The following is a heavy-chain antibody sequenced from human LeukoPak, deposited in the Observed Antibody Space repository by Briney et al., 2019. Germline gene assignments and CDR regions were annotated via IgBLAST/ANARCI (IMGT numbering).Heavy chain of an antibody. CDR1: GFPFGSYV. V-gene: IGHV3-48*02. J-gene: IGHJ4*02. D-gene: IGHD3-9*01. Sequence: GGSLRLSCGGSGFPFGSYVMSWVRQSPGKGLEWIAYINHNAEMIFYPDFVKGQFTISRDNPKKSLYLQMNALRYEDTAIYYCARDHDWAFDLWGQGTLVTVSS. CDR3: ARDHDWAFDL. CDR2: INHNAEMI.